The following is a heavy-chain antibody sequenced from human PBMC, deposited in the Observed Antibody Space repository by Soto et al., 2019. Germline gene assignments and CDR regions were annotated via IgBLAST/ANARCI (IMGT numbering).Heavy chain of an antibody. CDR2: IYHSGST. D-gene: IGHD3-10*01. J-gene: IGHJ6*03. CDR1: SGSISSSNW. CDR3: ARKRSWFGELFPYYYYYMDV. Sequence: SETLSLTCAVSSGSISSSNWWSWVRQPPGKGLEWIGEIYHSGSTNYNPSLKSRVTISVDKSKNQFSLKLSSVTAADTAVYYCARKRSWFGELFPYYYYYMDVWGKGTTVTVSS. V-gene: IGHV4-4*02.